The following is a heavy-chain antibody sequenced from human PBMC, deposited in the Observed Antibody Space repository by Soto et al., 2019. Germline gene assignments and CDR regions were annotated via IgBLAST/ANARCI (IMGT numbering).Heavy chain of an antibody. J-gene: IGHJ4*02. CDR3: AIEGGYSYGLFDY. CDR1: GFTFSSYA. D-gene: IGHD5-18*01. V-gene: IGHV3-23*01. Sequence: EVPLLESGGGLVQPGGSLRLSCAASGFTFSSYAMSWVRQAPGKGLEWVSAISGSGGSTYYADSVKGRFTISRDNSKNTLYLQMNSLRAEDTAVYYCAIEGGYSYGLFDYWGQGTLVTVSS. CDR2: ISGSGGST.